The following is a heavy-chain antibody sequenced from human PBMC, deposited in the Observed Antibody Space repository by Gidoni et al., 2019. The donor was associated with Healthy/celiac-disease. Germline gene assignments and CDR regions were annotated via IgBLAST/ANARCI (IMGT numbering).Heavy chain of an antibody. J-gene: IGHJ4*02. Sequence: EVQLLESGGGLVQPGGSLRLSCAASGFTFSSYAMSWVRQAPGKGLEWVSASSGSGGSTYYADSVKGRFTISRDNSKNTLYLQMNSLRAEDTAVYYCGGSGYYYYLDYWGQGTLVTVSS. V-gene: IGHV3-23*01. CDR3: GGSGYYYYLDY. CDR2: SSGSGGST. D-gene: IGHD3-22*01. CDR1: GFTFSSYA.